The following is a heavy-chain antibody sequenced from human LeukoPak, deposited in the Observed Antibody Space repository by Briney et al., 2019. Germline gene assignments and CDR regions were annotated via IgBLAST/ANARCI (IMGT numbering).Heavy chain of an antibody. CDR1: GFTFSSYA. J-gene: IGHJ1*01. D-gene: IGHD3-22*01. Sequence: GGSLRLSCAASGFTFSSYAMSWVRQAPGKGLEWVSTISGSGGGTYYADSVKGRFTISRDNSKNTLFLQMNSLRAEDAAVYYCAKGATVVVVTTIQYWGQGTLVTVSS. CDR3: AKGATVVVVTTIQY. V-gene: IGHV3-23*01. CDR2: ISGSGGGT.